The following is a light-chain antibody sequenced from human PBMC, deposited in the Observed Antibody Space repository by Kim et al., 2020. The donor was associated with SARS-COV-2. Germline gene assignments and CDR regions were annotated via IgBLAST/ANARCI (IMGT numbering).Light chain of an antibody. CDR2: NTD. CDR3: AACDNTLYGCV. V-gene: IGLV1-44*01. Sequence: GQRVTISCSWSSSNVGSNPVNWYQQFPGTAPKLLIYNTDQRPSVVPDRFSASSSDSSASLAISGLQSEDEADYYCAACDNTLYGCVFGGGTKVTVL. CDR1: SSNVGSNP. J-gene: IGLJ1*01.